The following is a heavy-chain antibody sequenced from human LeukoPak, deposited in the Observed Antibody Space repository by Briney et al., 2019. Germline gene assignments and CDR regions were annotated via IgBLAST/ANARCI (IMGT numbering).Heavy chain of an antibody. D-gene: IGHD6-13*01. CDR3: ARWEYSRSWYNY. V-gene: IGHV4-59*08. CDR1: GGSISGYY. CDR2: IHYSGST. J-gene: IGHJ4*02. Sequence: PTDTLSLTCTVSGGSISGYYWSWIRQPPGKGLEWIGYIHYSGSTDCIPSLKSRVTISVETSKNQVSLELTSVTAADTAVYYCARWEYSRSWYNYWGQGTLVTVSS.